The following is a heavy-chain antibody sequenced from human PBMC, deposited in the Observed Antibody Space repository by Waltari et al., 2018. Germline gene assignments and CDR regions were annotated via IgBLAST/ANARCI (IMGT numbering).Heavy chain of an antibody. J-gene: IGHJ3*02. V-gene: IGHV4-61*02. Sequence: QVQLQESGPGLVKPSQTLSLTCTVSGGSISSGRYYWSWIRQPAGKGLEWIGRIYTSGSTNYNPSLKSRVTISVDTSKNQFSLKLSSVTAADTAVYYCAREPPHDAFDIWGQGTMVTVSS. CDR2: IYTSGST. CDR3: AREPPHDAFDI. CDR1: GGSISSGRYY.